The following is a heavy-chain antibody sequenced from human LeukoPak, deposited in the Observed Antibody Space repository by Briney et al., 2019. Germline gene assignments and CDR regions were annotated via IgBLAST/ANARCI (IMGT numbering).Heavy chain of an antibody. J-gene: IGHJ4*02. V-gene: IGHV4-39*01. CDR1: GGFISGSHSY. D-gene: IGHD3-22*01. CDR2: INYSGNR. Sequence: SETLSLTCTVSGGFISGSHSYWAWIRQPPGKGLEWIGMINYSGNRYYNPSLWSRATISVDTSTNQFSLNLNSVTAADTAVYYCARGYDYWGQGTLVAVSS. CDR3: ARGYDY.